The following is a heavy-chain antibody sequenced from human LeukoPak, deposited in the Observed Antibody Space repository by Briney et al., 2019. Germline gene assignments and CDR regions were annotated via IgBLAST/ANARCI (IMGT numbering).Heavy chain of an antibody. CDR3: ARNSIQYDSWSYYFGY. J-gene: IGHJ4*02. V-gene: IGHV4-59*01. CDR2: VYDTGST. D-gene: IGHD3-22*01. Sequence: SETLSLTCTVSGGSFSDYYWSWIRQPPGKGLEWIGYVYDTGSTNYNPSLKRRVTISMDTSKDQFSLKVTSVTAADTAIYYCARNSIQYDSWSYYFGYWGQGTLVTVSS. CDR1: GGSFSDYY.